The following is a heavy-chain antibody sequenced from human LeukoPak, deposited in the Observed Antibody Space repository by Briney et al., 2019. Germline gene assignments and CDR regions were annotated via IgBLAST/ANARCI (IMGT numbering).Heavy chain of an antibody. CDR1: GYTFTGYY. Sequence: ASVKVSCKASGYTFTGYYMHWVRQAPGQGLEWMGRINPSSGGTDYAQNFQGRVTIARDTSTGTAYMDLSRLRSDDTAVYYCARVLAVSGSPTDFWGQGTLVTVSS. CDR3: ARVLAVSGSPTDF. CDR2: INPSSGGT. V-gene: IGHV1-2*02. J-gene: IGHJ4*02. D-gene: IGHD6-13*01.